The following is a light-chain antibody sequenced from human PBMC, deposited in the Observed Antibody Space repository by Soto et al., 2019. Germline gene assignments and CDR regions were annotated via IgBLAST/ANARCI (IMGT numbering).Light chain of an antibody. CDR3: HQYDNSPLT. V-gene: IGKV3-20*01. CDR2: GAS. CDR1: QSVSSMY. Sequence: DIVLTQSPGTRSLSPGERATLSCRASQSVSSMYLAWYQQKPGQAPRPLMYGASNRATGIPDRFSVGGSGTDFTLTISRLEHEDFAVYYCHQYDNSPLTFGGGTKVDIK. J-gene: IGKJ4*01.